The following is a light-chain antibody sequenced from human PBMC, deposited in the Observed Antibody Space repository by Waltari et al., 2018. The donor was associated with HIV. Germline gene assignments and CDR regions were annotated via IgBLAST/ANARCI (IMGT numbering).Light chain of an antibody. CDR1: SSDVGGYNY. CDR3: SSYTSSSTVV. CDR2: EVS. J-gene: IGLJ2*01. V-gene: IGLV2-14*01. Sequence: QSALTQPASVSGSPGQSITISCTGTSSDVGGYNYVSWYQQHPGKAPKLMIYEVSNRPSGVSNRFSGSKSGTTASLTIAGLQAEVEADYYCSSYTSSSTVVFGGGTKLTVL.